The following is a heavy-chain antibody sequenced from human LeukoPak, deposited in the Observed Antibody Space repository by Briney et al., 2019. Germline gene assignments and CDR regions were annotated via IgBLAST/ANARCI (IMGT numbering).Heavy chain of an antibody. CDR3: ARSYDYVWGSYRTPDYYGMDV. D-gene: IGHD3-16*02. V-gene: IGHV3-66*01. CDR1: GFTVSSNY. CDR2: IYSGGST. Sequence: QPGGSLRLSCAASGFTVSSNYMSWVRQAPGKGLEWVSVIYSGGSTYYADSVKGRFTISRDNSKNTLYLQMNSLRAEDMAVYYCARSYDYVWGSYRTPDYYGMDVWGQGTTVTVSS. J-gene: IGHJ6*02.